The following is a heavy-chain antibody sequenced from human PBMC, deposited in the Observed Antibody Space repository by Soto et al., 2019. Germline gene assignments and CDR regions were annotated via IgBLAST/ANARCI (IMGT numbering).Heavy chain of an antibody. Sequence: SGPTLVNPTQTLTLTCTFSGFSLSTSGVGVGWIRQPPGKALEWLALIYWDDDKRYSPSLRRRLTITKDTSKNQVVLTMTNMEPVETSTYYCAHSLDSGGYYYLYYWGQGTPVTVSS. CDR2: IYWDDDK. CDR3: AHSLDSGGYYYLYY. CDR1: GFSLSTSGVG. D-gene: IGHD3-22*01. V-gene: IGHV2-5*02. J-gene: IGHJ4*02.